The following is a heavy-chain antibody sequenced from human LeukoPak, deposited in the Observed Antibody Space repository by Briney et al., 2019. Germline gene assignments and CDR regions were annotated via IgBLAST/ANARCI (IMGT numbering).Heavy chain of an antibody. CDR2: INHSGSI. V-gene: IGHV4-34*01. CDR3: ARARSGKWGFDY. CDR1: GGSFSGYY. D-gene: IGHD1-26*01. J-gene: IGHJ4*02. Sequence: PSETLSLTCTVYGGSFSGYYWSWIRQPPGRGLEWIGEINHSGSINYNPSLKSRVAISVDTSKNQFSLKLSSVTAADTAVYYCARARSGKWGFDYWGQGTLVTVSS.